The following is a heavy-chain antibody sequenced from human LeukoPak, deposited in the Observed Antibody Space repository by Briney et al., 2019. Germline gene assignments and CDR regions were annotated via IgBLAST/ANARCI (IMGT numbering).Heavy chain of an antibody. CDR1: GGSISSYY. D-gene: IGHD3-10*01. J-gene: IGHJ4*02. CDR3: ARETYIGELEY. Sequence: SETLSLTCTVSGGSISSYYWSWIRQPPGKGLEWIGYIYYSGSTNYNPSLKSRVTISVDTSKNQFSLKLSSVTAADTAVYYCARETYIGELEYWGQGTLVTVSS. CDR2: IYYSGST. V-gene: IGHV4-59*01.